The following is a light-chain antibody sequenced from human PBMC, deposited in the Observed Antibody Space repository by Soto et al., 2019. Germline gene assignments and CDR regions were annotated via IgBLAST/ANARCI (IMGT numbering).Light chain of an antibody. CDR3: QSYDSSLIPV. J-gene: IGLJ7*01. CDR1: SSNIGAGYD. V-gene: IGLV1-40*01. CDR2: GNS. Sequence: QSVLTQPPSVSGAPGQRVTIPCTGSSSNIGAGYDVHWYQQLPGTAPKVLIYGNSNRPSGVPDRFSGSKSGTSASLAITGLQAEDEADYYCQSYDSSLIPVFGGGTQLTVL.